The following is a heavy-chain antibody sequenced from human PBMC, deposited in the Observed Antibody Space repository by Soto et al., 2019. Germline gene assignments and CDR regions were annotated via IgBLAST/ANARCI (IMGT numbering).Heavy chain of an antibody. CDR1: GGSISSGDYY. Sequence: QVQLQESGPGLVKPSQTLSLTCTVSGGSISSGDYYWSWIRQPPGKGLEWIGYIYYSGSTYYNPSLKSRVTISVDTSKNQFSLKLSSVTAADTAVYYCARTARGLWYDSSGPFDYWGQGTLVTVSS. CDR2: IYYSGST. J-gene: IGHJ4*02. D-gene: IGHD3-22*01. CDR3: ARTARGLWYDSSGPFDY. V-gene: IGHV4-30-4*01.